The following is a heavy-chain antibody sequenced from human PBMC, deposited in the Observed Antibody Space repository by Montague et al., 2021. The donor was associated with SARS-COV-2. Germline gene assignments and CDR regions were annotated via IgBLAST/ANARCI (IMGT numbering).Heavy chain of an antibody. Sequence: SLRLSCAASGFTFSSYWMSWVRQAPGKGLEWVANIKPDGTEQNYADSVKGRFSISRNNAKNAVYLQMHSLRAEDTGVYYCASENEAVPGDYWGRGALVTVSS. D-gene: IGHD6-19*01. CDR2: IKPDGTEQ. CDR1: GFTFSSYW. CDR3: ASENEAVPGDY. J-gene: IGHJ4*02. V-gene: IGHV3-7*01.